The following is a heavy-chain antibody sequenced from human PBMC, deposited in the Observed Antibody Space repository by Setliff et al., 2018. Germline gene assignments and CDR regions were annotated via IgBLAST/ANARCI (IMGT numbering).Heavy chain of an antibody. CDR2: IGGSSHII. Sequence: GGSLRLSCAASGFTFSNAWMSWVRQAPGKGLEWVSYIGGSSHIISYADSVKGRFTISRDNAKNSLDLQMNSLRAEDTAHYYCIVGITPDAFDIWGQGTMVTVSS. J-gene: IGHJ3*02. CDR3: IVGITPDAFDI. V-gene: IGHV3-48*04. D-gene: IGHD1-26*01. CDR1: GFTFSNAW.